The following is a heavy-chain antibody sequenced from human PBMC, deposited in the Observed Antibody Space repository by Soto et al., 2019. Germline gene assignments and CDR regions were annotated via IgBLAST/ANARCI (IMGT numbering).Heavy chain of an antibody. CDR2: IYRTGST. CDR1: GGSFTSNNW. V-gene: IGHV4-4*02. CDR3: ASRDPGTSVDY. D-gene: IGHD1-7*01. Sequence: SETLSLTCAVSGGSFTSNNWWTWVRQPPGQGLEWIGEIYRTGSTNYNPSLKSGVTISLGKSENQFCLKVTSLTAADTAVYYCASRDPGTSVDYWGQVTLATDSS. J-gene: IGHJ4*02.